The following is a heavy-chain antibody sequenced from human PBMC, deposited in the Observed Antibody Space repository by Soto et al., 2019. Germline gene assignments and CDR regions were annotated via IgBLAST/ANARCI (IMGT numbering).Heavy chain of an antibody. Sequence: PGESLKISCKGSGYTFTSYWIGWVRQMPGEGLEWMGVIYPSDSDIRYSPSFQGKVTISADKSITTAYLQWSSLKAADTAMYYCARQRYYYDSSGYYPTTQHYGMDVWGQGTTVTVS. J-gene: IGHJ6*02. V-gene: IGHV5-51*01. CDR2: IYPSDSDI. CDR3: ARQRYYYDSSGYYPTTQHYGMDV. D-gene: IGHD3-22*01. CDR1: GYTFTSYW.